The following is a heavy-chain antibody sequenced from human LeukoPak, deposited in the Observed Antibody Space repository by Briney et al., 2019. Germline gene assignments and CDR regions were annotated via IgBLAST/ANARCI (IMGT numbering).Heavy chain of an antibody. D-gene: IGHD5-18*01. CDR2: INPNRGGT. CDR3: ARVFVDTAMSNVDY. CDR1: GYTFTGYY. Sequence: ASVKVSCKASGYTFTGYYMHWVRQAPGQGHESMGWINPNRGGTNYAQKFQGRVTMTRYTSISTAYMELSRLRSDDTAVYYCARVFVDTAMSNVDYWGQGTLVTVSS. J-gene: IGHJ4*02. V-gene: IGHV1-2*02.